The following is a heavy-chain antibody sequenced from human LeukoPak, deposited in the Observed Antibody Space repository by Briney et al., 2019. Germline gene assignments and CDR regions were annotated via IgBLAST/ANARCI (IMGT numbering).Heavy chain of an antibody. CDR2: IYYSGST. Sequence: PSETLSLTCTVSGYSISSGYYWSWIRQPPGKGLEWIGYIYYSGSTNYNPSLKSRVSISVDTSKNQFSLKLTSVTAADTAVYYCARSGVVVAAMRFDPWGQGTLVTVSS. J-gene: IGHJ5*02. D-gene: IGHD2-15*01. V-gene: IGHV4-61*01. CDR1: GYSISSGYY. CDR3: ARSGVVVAAMRFDP.